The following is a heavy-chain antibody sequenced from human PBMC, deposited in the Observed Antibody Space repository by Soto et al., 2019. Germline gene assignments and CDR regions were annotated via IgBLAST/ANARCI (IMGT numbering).Heavy chain of an antibody. CDR3: AKALGELSPESYDY. Sequence: ESGGGVVQPGRSLRLSCAASGFTFSSYAMHRVRQAPGKGLEWVAVISYDGSDKYYADSVKGRFTISRDNSKNTLNLQMNSLRADDTAVYYCAKALGELSPESYDYWGQGTLITVSS. CDR2: ISYDGSDK. D-gene: IGHD3-16*02. J-gene: IGHJ4*02. CDR1: GFTFSSYA. V-gene: IGHV3-30*18.